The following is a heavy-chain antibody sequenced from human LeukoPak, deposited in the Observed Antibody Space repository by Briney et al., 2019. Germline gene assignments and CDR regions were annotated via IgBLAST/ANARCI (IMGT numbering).Heavy chain of an antibody. V-gene: IGHV3-30*02. CDR2: IRYDGSNK. CDR3: AKDLHSIAARRFDY. CDR1: GFTFSSYG. D-gene: IGHD6-6*01. J-gene: IGHJ4*02. Sequence: PGGSLRLSCAASGFTFSSYGMHWVRQAPGKGLEWVAFIRYDGSNKYYADSVKGRFTISRDNSKNTLYLQMNSLRAEDTAVYYCAKDLHSIAARRFDYWGQGTLVTVSS.